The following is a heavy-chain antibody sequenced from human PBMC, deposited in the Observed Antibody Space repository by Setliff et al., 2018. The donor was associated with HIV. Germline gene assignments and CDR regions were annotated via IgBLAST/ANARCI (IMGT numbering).Heavy chain of an antibody. D-gene: IGHD6-19*01. J-gene: IGHJ4*02. CDR1: GGSFSGYY. V-gene: IGHV4-34*01. CDR3: ARGRGAVAGYVDY. Sequence: SETLFLTCAVYGGSFSGYYWSWIRQPPGKGLEWIGEINHSGSTNYNPSLKSRVTISVDTSKNQFSLKLSSVTAADTAVYYCARGRGAVAGYVDYWGQGTLVTVSS. CDR2: INHSGST.